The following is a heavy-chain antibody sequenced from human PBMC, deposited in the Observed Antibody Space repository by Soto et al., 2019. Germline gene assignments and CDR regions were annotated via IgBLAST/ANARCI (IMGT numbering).Heavy chain of an antibody. J-gene: IGHJ4*02. CDR2: ISGSGGST. D-gene: IGHD2-15*01. V-gene: IGHV3-23*01. CDR3: AICSGGSCYPRSPVDY. CDR1: GFTFSSYA. Sequence: GGSLRLACAASGFTFSSYAMSWVRQAPGKGLEWVSAISGSGGSTYYADSVKGRFTISRDNSKNTLYLQMNSLRAEDTAVYYCAICSGGSCYPRSPVDYWGQGTLVTVSS.